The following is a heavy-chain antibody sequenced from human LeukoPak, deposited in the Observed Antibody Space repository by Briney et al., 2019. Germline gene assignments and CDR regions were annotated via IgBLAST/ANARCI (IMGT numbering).Heavy chain of an antibody. D-gene: IGHD3-3*01. V-gene: IGHV3-7*01. CDR2: IKQDGSEK. J-gene: IGHJ3*02. CDR3: ARAYYDFWSGRDAFDI. CDR1: GFTFSSYW. Sequence: GGTLRLSCAASGFTFSSYWMSWVRQAPGKGLGWVSNIKQDGSEKYYVDSVKGRFTISRENAKNSLYLQMNSLRAEDTAVYYCARAYYDFWSGRDAFDIWGKGTMVTVSS.